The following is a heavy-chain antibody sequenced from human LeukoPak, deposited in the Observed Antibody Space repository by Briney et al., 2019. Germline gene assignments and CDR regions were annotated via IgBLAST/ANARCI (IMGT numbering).Heavy chain of an antibody. CDR2: MNPNSGNT. Sequence: GASVKVSCKASGYTFTSYDINWVRQAPGQGLEWMGWMNPNSGNTGYAQKFQGRVTMTRNTSISTAYMELSSLRSEDTAVYYCARVLTYGSGSYRNQNNWFDPWGQGTLVTVSS. J-gene: IGHJ5*02. CDR1: GYTFTSYD. D-gene: IGHD3-10*01. CDR3: ARVLTYGSGSYRNQNNWFDP. V-gene: IGHV1-8*01.